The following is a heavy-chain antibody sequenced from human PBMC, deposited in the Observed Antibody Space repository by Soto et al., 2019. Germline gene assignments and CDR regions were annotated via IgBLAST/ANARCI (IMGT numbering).Heavy chain of an antibody. J-gene: IGHJ5*02. CDR3: ARGESIAAAGTYNWFDH. V-gene: IGHV4-34*01. D-gene: IGHD6-13*01. Sequence: PSETLSLTCAVYGGSFSGYYWSWIRQPPGKGLEWIGEINHSGSTNYNPSLKSRVTISVDTSKNQFSLKLSSVTAADTAVYYCARGESIAAAGTYNWFDHWRQGTLVTVSP. CDR2: INHSGST. CDR1: GGSFSGYY.